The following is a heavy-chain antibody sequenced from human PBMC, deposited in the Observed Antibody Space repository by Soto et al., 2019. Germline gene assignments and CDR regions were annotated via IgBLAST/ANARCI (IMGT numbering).Heavy chain of an antibody. Sequence: PGGSLRLSCAASGFTFSSYAVSWVRQAPGKGLEWVSAISGSGGSTYYADSVKGRFTISRDNSKNTLYLQMNSLRAEDTAVYYCAKAGRYYYDSSGYYFDYWGQGTLVTVSS. V-gene: IGHV3-23*01. CDR3: AKAGRYYYDSSGYYFDY. CDR1: GFTFSSYA. CDR2: ISGSGGST. D-gene: IGHD3-22*01. J-gene: IGHJ4*02.